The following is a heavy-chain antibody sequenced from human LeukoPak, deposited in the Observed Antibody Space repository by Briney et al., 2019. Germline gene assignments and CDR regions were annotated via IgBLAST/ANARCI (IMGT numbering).Heavy chain of an antibody. J-gene: IGHJ3*02. CDR1: GFTFSSYS. V-gene: IGHV3-21*01. CDR2: ISSSSSYI. D-gene: IGHD4-23*01. CDR3: ARDGNSVYAFDI. Sequence: PGGSLRLSCAASGFTFSSYSMNWVRQAPGKGLEWVSSISSSSSYIYYADSVKGRFTISRDNAKNSLYLQMNSLRAEDTAVYYCARDGNSVYAFDIWGQGTMVTVSS.